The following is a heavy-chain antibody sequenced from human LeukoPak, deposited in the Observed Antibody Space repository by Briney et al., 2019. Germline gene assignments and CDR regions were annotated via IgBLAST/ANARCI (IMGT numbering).Heavy chain of an antibody. CDR3: ARELIQLWALGYFDY. J-gene: IGHJ4*02. CDR1: GYTFTGYY. CDR2: INPNSGGT. Sequence: ASVKVSCKASGYTFTGYYMHWVRQAPGQGLEWMGWINPNSGGTNYAQKFQGRVTMTRDTSISTAYMELSRLRSDDTAVYYCARELIQLWALGYFDYWGQGTLVTVSS. D-gene: IGHD5-18*01. V-gene: IGHV1-2*02.